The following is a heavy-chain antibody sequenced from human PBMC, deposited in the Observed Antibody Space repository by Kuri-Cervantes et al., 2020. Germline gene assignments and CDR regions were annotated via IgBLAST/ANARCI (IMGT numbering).Heavy chain of an antibody. Sequence: GESLKISCAASGFTFSGSAMHWVRQASGKGLEWVGRIRSKANSYATAYAASVKGRFTISRDDSKNTAYLQMENLKTEDTGVYYCVADVPQWNPYGFDYWGQGILVTVSS. CDR1: GFTFSGSA. V-gene: IGHV3-73*01. CDR2: IRSKANSYAT. J-gene: IGHJ4*02. CDR3: VADVPQWNPYGFDY. D-gene: IGHD1-1*01.